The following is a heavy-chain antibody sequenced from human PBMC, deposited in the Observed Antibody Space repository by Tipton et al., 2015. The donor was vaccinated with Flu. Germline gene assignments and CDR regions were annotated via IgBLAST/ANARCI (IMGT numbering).Heavy chain of an antibody. CDR1: GFTFSSYG. CDR3: AREGPADYGMVV. V-gene: IGHV3-33*01. Sequence: SLRLSCAASGFTFSSYGMHWVRQAPGKGLEWVAYLWYDGGNKHYSDSVKGRFIISRDTSKKTLYLEMNSVRAEDTSVYYCAREGPADYGMVVWAPRATVTVS. CDR2: LWYDGGNK. J-gene: IGHJ6*02.